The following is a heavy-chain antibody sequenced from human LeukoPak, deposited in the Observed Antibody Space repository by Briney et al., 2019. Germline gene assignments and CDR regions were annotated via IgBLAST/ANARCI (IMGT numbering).Heavy chain of an antibody. V-gene: IGHV4-59*01. Sequence: PSETLSLTCTVSGGSISSYYWSWIRQPPGKGLEWIGYIYYSGSTNYNPSLKSRVTISVDTSKNQFSLKLSSVTAADTAVYYCARVGGGYSYGLDYWGQGTLVTVSS. J-gene: IGHJ4*02. CDR3: ARVGGGYSYGLDY. CDR1: GGSISSYY. CDR2: IYYSGST. D-gene: IGHD5-18*01.